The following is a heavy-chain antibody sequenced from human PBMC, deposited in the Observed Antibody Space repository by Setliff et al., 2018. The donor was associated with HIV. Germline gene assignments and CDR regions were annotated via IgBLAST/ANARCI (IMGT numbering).Heavy chain of an antibody. CDR3: GRVTYSSGQRGIDL. D-gene: IGHD3-22*01. J-gene: IGHJ5*02. Sequence: GGSLRLSCAASGFTFSSAWMGWVRQAPGKGLEWVSHISSSGGTIYYADSVKGRFTISRDNAKNSLYLQMNSLRAEDTAVYYCGRVTYSSGQRGIDLWGQGTLVTVSS. CDR1: GFTFSSAW. CDR2: ISSSGGTI. V-gene: IGHV3-48*04.